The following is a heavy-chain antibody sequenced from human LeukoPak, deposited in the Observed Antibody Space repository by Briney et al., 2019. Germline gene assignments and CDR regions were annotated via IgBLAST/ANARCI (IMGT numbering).Heavy chain of an antibody. Sequence: ASVKVSCKASGYTFTSHGITWVRQAPGQGLEWMGWISTYNVNTNYAQKLQGRVTMTTDTSTSTAYMELRSLRSDDTAVYYCARDQYYDSKGLFDPWGQGTLVTVS. V-gene: IGHV1-18*04. CDR2: ISTYNVNT. CDR3: ARDQYYDSKGLFDP. D-gene: IGHD3-22*01. J-gene: IGHJ5*02. CDR1: GYTFTSHG.